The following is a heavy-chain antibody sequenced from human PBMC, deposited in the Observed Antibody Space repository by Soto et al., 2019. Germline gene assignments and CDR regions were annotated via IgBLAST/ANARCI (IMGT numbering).Heavy chain of an antibody. Sequence: ASVKVSCKASGYTFTGYYMHWVRQAHGQGLEWMGWINPNSGGTNYAQKFQGWVTMTRDTSISTAYMELSRLRSDDTAVYYCARVTTPLSWDLQHWGQGTLVTVSS. CDR3: ARVTTPLSWDLQH. V-gene: IGHV1-2*04. CDR2: INPNSGGT. J-gene: IGHJ1*01. D-gene: IGHD3-3*01. CDR1: GYTFTGYY.